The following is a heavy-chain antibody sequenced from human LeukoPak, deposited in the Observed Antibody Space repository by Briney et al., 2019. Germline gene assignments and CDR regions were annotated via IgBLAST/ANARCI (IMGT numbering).Heavy chain of an antibody. Sequence: ASVKVSYKASGYAFTGYYMHWVRQAPGQGLEWMGWINPNSGGTKYAQQFQGRVTMTRDTSISTAYLELSSLISDDTAVYYCARAEVIDYWGQGTLVTVSS. CDR1: GYAFTGYY. CDR3: ARAEVIDY. CDR2: INPNSGGT. J-gene: IGHJ4*02. V-gene: IGHV1-2*02. D-gene: IGHD3-22*01.